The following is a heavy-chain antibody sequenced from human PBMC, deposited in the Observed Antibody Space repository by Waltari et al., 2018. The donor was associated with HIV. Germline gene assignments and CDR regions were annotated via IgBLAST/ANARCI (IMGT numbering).Heavy chain of an antibody. J-gene: IGHJ3*02. CDR1: SGYY. CDR3: ARALISPVVVTAYDAFDI. Sequence: SGYYWGWIRQPPGKGLEWIGSIYHSGSTYYNPSLKSRVTISVDTSKNQFSLKLSSVTAADTVVYYCARALISPVVVTAYDAFDIWGQGTMVTVSS. D-gene: IGHD2-21*02. CDR2: IYHSGST. V-gene: IGHV4-38-2*02.